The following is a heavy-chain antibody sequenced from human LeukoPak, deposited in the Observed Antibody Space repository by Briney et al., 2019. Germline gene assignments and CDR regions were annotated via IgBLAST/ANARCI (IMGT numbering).Heavy chain of an antibody. J-gene: IGHJ4*02. CDR2: INPNSGGT. CDR1: GYTFTGYY. CDR3: ARERTLTSCYDY. Sequence: GASVKVSCKASGYTFTGYYMHWVLQAPGQGLEWMGWINPNSGGTNYAQKFQGRVTMTRDTSISTAYMEPSRLRSDDTAVYYCARERTLTSCYDYWGRGTLVTVSS. D-gene: IGHD2-15*01. V-gene: IGHV1-2*02.